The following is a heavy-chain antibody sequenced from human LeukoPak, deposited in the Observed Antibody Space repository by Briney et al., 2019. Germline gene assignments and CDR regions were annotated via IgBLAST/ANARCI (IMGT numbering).Heavy chain of an antibody. CDR1: GGSISSSNW. J-gene: IGHJ5*02. CDR3: ARDYRRNWFDP. V-gene: IGHV4-4*02. D-gene: IGHD1-26*01. Sequence: SGTLSLTCAVSGGSISSSNWWSWVRQPPGKGLEWIGEIYHSGSTNYDPSLKSRVTISVDTSKNQFSLKLSSVTAADTAVYYCARDYRRNWFDPWGQGTLVTVSS. CDR2: IYHSGST.